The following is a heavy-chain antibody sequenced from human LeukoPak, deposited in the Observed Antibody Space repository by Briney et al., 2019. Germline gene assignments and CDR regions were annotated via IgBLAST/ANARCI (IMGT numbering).Heavy chain of an antibody. CDR2: ISSSSSYI. CDR3: ARRFDY. V-gene: IGHV3-21*01. Sequence: GGSLRLSCATSRFTFSDYYMTWVRQAPGKGLEWVSSISSSSSYISYVDSVKGRFTISRDNAKNSLFLQMDSLRAEDTAVYYCARRFDYWGPGTLVTVSS. CDR1: RFTFSDYY. J-gene: IGHJ4*02.